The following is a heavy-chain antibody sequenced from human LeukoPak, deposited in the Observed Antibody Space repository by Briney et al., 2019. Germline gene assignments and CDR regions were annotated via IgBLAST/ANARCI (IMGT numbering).Heavy chain of an antibody. CDR3: ARGIVVVPAAINWFDP. J-gene: IGHJ5*02. CDR2: ISAYNGNT. V-gene: IGHV1-18*01. D-gene: IGHD2-2*01. Sequence: GASVTVSCTTSGYTFTVYGISWVRQAPGQGLEWMGWISAYNGNTNYAQKLQGRVTMTTDTSTSTAYMELRSLRSDDTAVYYCARGIVVVPAAINWFDPWGQGTLVTVSS. CDR1: GYTFTVYG.